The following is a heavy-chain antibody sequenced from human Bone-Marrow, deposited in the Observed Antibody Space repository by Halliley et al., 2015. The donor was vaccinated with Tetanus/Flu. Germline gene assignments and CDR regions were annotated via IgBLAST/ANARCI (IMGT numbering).Heavy chain of an antibody. CDR2: IWYDGSGK. Sequence: AIIWYDGSGKYYADPVKGRFTISRDSSKTMLYLQMDSLGAEDTAVYYCVRVREEGTTDLGDYWGQGALVTVSS. CDR3: VRVREEGTTDLGDY. D-gene: IGHD3-16*01. J-gene: IGHJ4*02. V-gene: IGHV3-33*01.